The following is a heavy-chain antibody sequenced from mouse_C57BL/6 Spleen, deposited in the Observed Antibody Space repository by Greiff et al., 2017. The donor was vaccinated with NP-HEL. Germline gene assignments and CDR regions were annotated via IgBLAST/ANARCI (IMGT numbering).Heavy chain of an antibody. V-gene: IGHV1-80*01. CDR2: IYPGDGDT. CDR1: GYAFSSYW. CDR3: ARYLYDAMDY. J-gene: IGHJ4*01. Sequence: VKLVESGAELVKPGASVKISCKASGYAFSSYWMNWVKQRPGKGLEWIGQIYPGDGDTNYNGKFKGKATLTADKSSSTAYMQLSSLTSEDSAVYFCARYLYDAMDYWGQGTSVTVSS. D-gene: IGHD5-1*01.